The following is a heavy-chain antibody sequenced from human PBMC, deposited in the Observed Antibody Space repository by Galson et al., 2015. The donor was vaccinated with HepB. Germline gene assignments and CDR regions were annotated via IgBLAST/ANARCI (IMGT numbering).Heavy chain of an antibody. V-gene: IGHV3-30*03. CDR2: ISYDGTAK. D-gene: IGHD5-18*01. CDR3: TRDSPFPYGRGYTYGPRYYYGMDV. CDR1: GFTFNSFA. J-gene: IGHJ6*02. Sequence: LRLSCAASGFTFNSFAMHWVRQAPGKGLEWVAVISYDGTAKYYADSVRGRFTLSRDNSKNTLYLEMDSLRREDTAVYYCTRDSPFPYGRGYTYGPRYYYGMDVWGQGTTVTVSS.